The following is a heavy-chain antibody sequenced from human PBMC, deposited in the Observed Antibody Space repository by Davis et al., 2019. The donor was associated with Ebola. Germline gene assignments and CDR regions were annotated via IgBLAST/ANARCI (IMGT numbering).Heavy chain of an antibody. D-gene: IGHD2-15*01. CDR3: VREVYSLTHWFDP. V-gene: IGHV3-48*03. Sequence: GESLKISCTASGFTFSNYDMNWVRQAPGKGLEWVAYIGSSGTVIYYADSIKGRFTISRDNVQNSVFLPMNGLRDEDTAVYYCVREVYSLTHWFDPWGQGTLVTVSS. CDR1: GFTFSNYD. CDR2: IGSSGTVI. J-gene: IGHJ5*02.